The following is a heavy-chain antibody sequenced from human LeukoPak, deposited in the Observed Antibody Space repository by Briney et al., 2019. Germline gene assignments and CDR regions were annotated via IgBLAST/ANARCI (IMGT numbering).Heavy chain of an antibody. CDR1: GFTFRSYA. D-gene: IGHD6-19*01. CDR3: AKLYSSGWRGYFDY. Sequence: GGSPRLSCAASGFTFRSYAMSWVRQAPGQGRQWVSSISGSGGSTYYADSVKGRFTISRDNSKNTLYLQMNSLRAEDTAVYYCAKLYSSGWRGYFDYWGQGTLVTVSS. J-gene: IGHJ4*02. V-gene: IGHV3-23*01. CDR2: ISGSGGST.